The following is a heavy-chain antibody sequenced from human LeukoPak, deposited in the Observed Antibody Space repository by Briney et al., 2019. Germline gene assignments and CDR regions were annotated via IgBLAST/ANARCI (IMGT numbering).Heavy chain of an antibody. J-gene: IGHJ5*02. V-gene: IGHV4-39*01. CDR2: IYYSGST. D-gene: IGHD1-1*01. Sequence: PSETLSLTCTVSGGSISSSSYYWGWIRQPPGKGLEWIGSIYYSGSTYYNPSLKSRVTISVDTSKNQFSLKLSSVTAADTAVYYCARLNWNDGVNNWFDPWGQGTLVTVSS. CDR1: GGSISSSSYY. CDR3: ARLNWNDGVNNWFDP.